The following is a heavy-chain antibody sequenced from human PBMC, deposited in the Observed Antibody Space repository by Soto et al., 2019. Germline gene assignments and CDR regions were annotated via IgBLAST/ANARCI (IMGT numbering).Heavy chain of an antibody. D-gene: IGHD6-13*01. CDR3: ARVPYSSSWIPDDY. J-gene: IGHJ4*02. Sequence: SETLSLTCAVYGGSLSGYFWSWIRQSPRKGLEWIGYIYYSGSTYYNPSLKSRVNISVDTSKNQFSLKLSSVTAADTAVYYCARVPYSSSWIPDDYWGQGTLVTVSS. CDR2: IYYSGST. CDR1: GGSLSGYF. V-gene: IGHV4-34*09.